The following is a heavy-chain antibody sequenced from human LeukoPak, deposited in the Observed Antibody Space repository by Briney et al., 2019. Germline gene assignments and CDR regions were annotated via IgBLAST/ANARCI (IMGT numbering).Heavy chain of an antibody. D-gene: IGHD3-16*01. Sequence: ASVKVSCKASGYTFTSYYMHWVRQAPGQGLEWTGIINPSGGSTSYAQKFQGRVTMTRDTSTSTVYMELSSLRSEDTAVYYCARESRGGYYFDYWGQGTLVTVSS. J-gene: IGHJ4*02. CDR2: INPSGGST. CDR3: ARESRGGYYFDY. V-gene: IGHV1-46*01. CDR1: GYTFTSYY.